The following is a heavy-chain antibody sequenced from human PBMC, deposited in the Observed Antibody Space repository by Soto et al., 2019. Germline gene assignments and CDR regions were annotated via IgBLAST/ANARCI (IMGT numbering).Heavy chain of an antibody. CDR2: ISESGGST. V-gene: IGHV3-23*01. CDR3: EKRSPYSSGWYSPIFDY. J-gene: IGHJ4*02. Sequence: GGSLRLSCAASGFSFSDYAMSWVRQAPGKGLEWVSVISESGGSTHYADSVRGRFTVSRDNSKNSLSLRMNSLRDEDTAVYFCEKRSPYSSGWYSPIFDYWGQGALVTDS. D-gene: IGHD6-13*01. CDR1: GFSFSDYA.